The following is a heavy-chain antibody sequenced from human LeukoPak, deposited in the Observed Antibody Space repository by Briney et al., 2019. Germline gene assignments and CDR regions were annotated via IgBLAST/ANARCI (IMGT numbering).Heavy chain of an antibody. J-gene: IGHJ4*02. CDR2: IRYDGSNK. CDR3: AKDMVLWFGEPAYYFDY. CDR1: GFTFSSYG. Sequence: TGGSLILSCATSGFTFSSYGMHWVRQAPGKGLEWVAFIRYDGSNKYYADSVKGRFTISRDNSKNTLYLQMNSLRAEDTAVYYCAKDMVLWFGEPAYYFDYWGQGTLVTVSS. V-gene: IGHV3-30*02. D-gene: IGHD3-10*01.